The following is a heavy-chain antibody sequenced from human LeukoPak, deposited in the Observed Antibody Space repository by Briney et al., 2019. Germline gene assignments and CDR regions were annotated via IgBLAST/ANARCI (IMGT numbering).Heavy chain of an antibody. CDR1: GGSMTTYY. V-gene: IGHV4-59*01. CDR3: ARAGTPITMIVVESNWFDP. D-gene: IGHD3-22*01. CDR2: IYYTGST. J-gene: IGHJ5*02. Sequence: SETLSLTCIVSGGSMTTYYWSWIRQPPGKGLQWIGNIYYTGSTNYSPSLKSRVTMSVDTSKNQSSLKLSSVTAADTAVYYCARAGTPITMIVVESNWFDPWGQGTLVTVSS.